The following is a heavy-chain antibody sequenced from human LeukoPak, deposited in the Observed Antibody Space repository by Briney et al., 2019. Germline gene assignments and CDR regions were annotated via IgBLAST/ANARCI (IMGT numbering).Heavy chain of an antibody. CDR1: GGSISSGGYS. J-gene: IGHJ4*02. V-gene: IGHV4-30-2*01. Sequence: SETLSLTCAVSGGSISSGGYSWSWLRQPPGTGLEWLGFMFHTGSTHYSPSLQSRVTISVDRSKNQFSLRLSSVTAADTAVYYCARGSDYYDSSGYYLFDYWGQGTLVTVSS. CDR3: ARGSDYYDSSGYYLFDY. D-gene: IGHD3-22*01. CDR2: MFHTGST.